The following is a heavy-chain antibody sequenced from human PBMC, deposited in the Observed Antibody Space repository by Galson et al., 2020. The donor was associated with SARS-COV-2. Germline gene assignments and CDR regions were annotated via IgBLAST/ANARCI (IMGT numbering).Heavy chain of an antibody. D-gene: IGHD2-2*01. CDR1: KFTFSNYA. J-gene: IGHJ4*02. CDR2: ISGSGGTT. Sequence: GESLKISCAASKFTFSNYAMSWVRPAPGKGLEWVSGISGSGGTTYYADPVKGRFTVSRDISKNTLYLQMNSLRAEDTAVYYCAKDTTTRFYGAPFDYWGQGTLGTVSS. V-gene: IGHV3-23*01. CDR3: AKDTTTRFYGAPFDY.